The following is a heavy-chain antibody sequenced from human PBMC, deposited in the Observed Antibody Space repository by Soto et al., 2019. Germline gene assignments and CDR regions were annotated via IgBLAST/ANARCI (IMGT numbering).Heavy chain of an antibody. CDR2: INPSGGST. V-gene: IGHV1-46*03. CDR3: VRVAGATHFFYYYGMDV. Sequence: ASVKVSCKASGYTFTIYYMHWVRQAPGQGLEWMGIINPSGGSTSYAQKFQGRVTVTRDTSTSTVYMELSSLRSEDTAVYYCVRVAGATHFFYYYGMDVWGQGTTVTVSS. J-gene: IGHJ6*02. D-gene: IGHD1-26*01. CDR1: GYTFTIYY.